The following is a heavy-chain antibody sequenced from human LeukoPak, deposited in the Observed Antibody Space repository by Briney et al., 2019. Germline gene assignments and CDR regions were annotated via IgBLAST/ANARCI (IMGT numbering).Heavy chain of an antibody. V-gene: IGHV1-2*02. CDR1: GYTYSGYF. D-gene: IGHD2-15*01. CDR3: ARMLCSGGTCYSFY. Sequence: ASVKFSYKAPGYTYSGYFMNWVRQAPGQGLEWMGWMNPNSGDTNYAQRFPGRVTMTRDTSISTAYMELSSLRYDDTAVYYCARMLCSGGTCYSFYCGQGSLVTVSS. CDR2: MNPNSGDT. J-gene: IGHJ4*02.